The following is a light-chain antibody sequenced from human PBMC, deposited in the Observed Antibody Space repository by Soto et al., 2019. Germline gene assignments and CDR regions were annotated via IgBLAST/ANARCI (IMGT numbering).Light chain of an antibody. Sequence: ERVMTQSPATLSVSPGERATLSCRASQSVSSNLAWYQQKPGQAPRLLIYDASTRATSISGRFSGSGSGTDFTLTISSLQSEDFAVYYCQQYNNWPLTFGGGTKVEI. J-gene: IGKJ4*01. CDR3: QQYNNWPLT. CDR2: DAS. V-gene: IGKV3-15*01. CDR1: QSVSSN.